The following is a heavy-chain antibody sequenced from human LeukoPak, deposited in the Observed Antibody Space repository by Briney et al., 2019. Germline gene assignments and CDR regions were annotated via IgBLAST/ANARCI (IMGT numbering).Heavy chain of an antibody. V-gene: IGHV4-59*11. Sequence: SETLSLTCTVSGGSISSHYWSWIRQPPGKGLEWIGYIYYSGSTNYNPSLKSRVTISVDTPKNQFSLKLSSVTAADTAVYYCARSRSFDYWGQGTLVTVSS. CDR2: IYYSGST. CDR1: GGSISSHY. J-gene: IGHJ4*02. CDR3: ARSRSFDY.